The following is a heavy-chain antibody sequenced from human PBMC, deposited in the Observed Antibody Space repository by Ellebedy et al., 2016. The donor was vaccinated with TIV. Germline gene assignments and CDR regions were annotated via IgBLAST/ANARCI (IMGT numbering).Heavy chain of an antibody. CDR2: ISYDGSNK. J-gene: IGHJ3*02. CDR1: GFTFSSYA. Sequence: PGGSLRLSCAASGFTFSSYAMHWVRQAPGKGLEWVAVISYDGSNKYYADSVKGRLTISRDNARNSLYLQMNSLRVDDTAMYYCARDTVEVPGGDAFDIWGQGTMVTVSS. CDR3: ARDTVEVPGGDAFDI. V-gene: IGHV3-30-3*01. D-gene: IGHD2-2*01.